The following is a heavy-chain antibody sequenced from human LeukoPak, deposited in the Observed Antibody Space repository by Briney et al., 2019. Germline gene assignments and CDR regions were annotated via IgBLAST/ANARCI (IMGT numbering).Heavy chain of an antibody. CDR1: GGSISSYY. CDR3: ARDSPGAGYSGYDIFFWFDP. Sequence: SETLSLTCTVSGGSISSYYWSWIRQPAGKGLEWIGRIYTSGSTNYNPSLKSRVTMSVDTSKNQFSLKLSSVTAADTAVYYCARDSPGAGYSGYDIFFWFDPWGQGTLVTVSS. V-gene: IGHV4-4*07. D-gene: IGHD5-12*01. J-gene: IGHJ5*02. CDR2: IYTSGST.